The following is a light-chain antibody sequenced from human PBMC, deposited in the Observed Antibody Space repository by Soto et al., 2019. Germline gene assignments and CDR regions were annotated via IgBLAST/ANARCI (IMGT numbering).Light chain of an antibody. Sequence: EIVLTQSPATLSLSPGEGATLSCRASQTIHNYLAWYQQKPGQVPRLLIYDVSNRATGIPDRFSGSGSGTVFTLTISSLEPDDFAVYYCQQRSQWPLTFGGGTKVEFK. V-gene: IGKV3-11*01. CDR3: QQRSQWPLT. J-gene: IGKJ4*01. CDR1: QTIHNY. CDR2: DVS.